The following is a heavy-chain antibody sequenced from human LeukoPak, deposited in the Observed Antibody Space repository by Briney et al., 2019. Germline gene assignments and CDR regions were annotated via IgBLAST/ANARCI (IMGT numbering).Heavy chain of an antibody. D-gene: IGHD3-22*01. CDR3: ARSRSGYYEDY. Sequence: PGGSLRLSCAASGFTFNNYGMSWVRQAPGEGLEWVSSISGSGGSTYYADSVKGRFTISRDHSKNTLYLQVNSLSAEDTAVYYCARSRSGYYEDYWGQGTLVTVSS. V-gene: IGHV3-23*01. CDR1: GFTFNNYG. CDR2: ISGSGGST. J-gene: IGHJ4*02.